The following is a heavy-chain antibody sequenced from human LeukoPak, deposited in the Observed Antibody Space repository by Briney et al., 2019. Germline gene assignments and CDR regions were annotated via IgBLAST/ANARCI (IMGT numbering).Heavy chain of an antibody. CDR3: ANTFLNRTYCGGDCAFDS. V-gene: IGHV3-23*01. D-gene: IGHD2-21*02. J-gene: IGHJ4*02. Sequence: GGSLRLSCAASGFTFSSYDMSWVRQAPGKGLEWVSAIRKSNDTTDYADPVKGRFTISRDNSRNTLYLEMNRLRAEDTAVYYCANTFLNRTYCGGDCAFDSWGQGTLVTVSS. CDR1: GFTFSSYD. CDR2: IRKSNDTT.